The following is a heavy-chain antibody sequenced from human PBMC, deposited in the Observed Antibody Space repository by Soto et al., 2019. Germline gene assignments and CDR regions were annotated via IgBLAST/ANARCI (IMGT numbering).Heavy chain of an antibody. J-gene: IGHJ4*02. V-gene: IGHV3-7*03. CDR1: GFTFISYW. CDR3: AREGSKQWLVLHDY. D-gene: IGHD6-19*01. Sequence: PGGSLRLSCAASGFTFISYWIIFFRHAPGKGLEWVANIKQDGSEKYYVDSVKGRFTISRDNAKNSLYLQMNSLRAEDTAVYYCAREGSKQWLVLHDYWGQGTLVTVSS. CDR2: IKQDGSEK.